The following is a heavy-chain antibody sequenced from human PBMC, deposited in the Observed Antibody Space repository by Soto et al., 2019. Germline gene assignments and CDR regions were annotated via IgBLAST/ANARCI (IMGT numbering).Heavy chain of an antibody. CDR3: AREEGIAARQGWFDP. CDR2: IYYSGST. J-gene: IGHJ5*02. D-gene: IGHD6-6*01. V-gene: IGHV4-31*03. Sequence: QVQLQESGPGLVKPSQTLSLTCTVSGGSISSGGYYWRWIRQHPGKGLEWIGYIYYSGSTYYNPSLKSRVTISLDTSKNQFSLKLSSVTAADTAVYYCAREEGIAARQGWFDPWGQGTLVTVSS. CDR1: GGSISSGGYY.